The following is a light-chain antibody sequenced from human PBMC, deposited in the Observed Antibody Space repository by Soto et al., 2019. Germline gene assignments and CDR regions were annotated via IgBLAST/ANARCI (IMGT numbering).Light chain of an antibody. V-gene: IGKV1-39*01. CDR2: DAS. J-gene: IGKJ4*01. Sequence: DIQMTQSPSSLSASVGDRVTITCRASQTLFTYLNWYQHKPGKAPKLLVYDASTLQSGGPPRFSASGSGTEFTLTIINLQPEDFATYYCQQNYITPPFTFGGGTKVE. CDR1: QTLFTY. CDR3: QQNYITPPFT.